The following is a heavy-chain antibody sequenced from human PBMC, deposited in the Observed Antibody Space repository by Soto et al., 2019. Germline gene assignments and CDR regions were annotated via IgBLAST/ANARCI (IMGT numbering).Heavy chain of an antibody. CDR1: GGSISSGDYY. CDR3: ARGRLRYFDWLLS. Sequence: SETLSLTCTVSGGSISSGDYYWSWIRQPPGKGLEWIGYIYYSGSTYYNPSLKSRVTISVDTSKNQFSLKLSSVTAADTAVYYCARGRLRYFDWLLSWGQGTLVTV. D-gene: IGHD3-9*01. J-gene: IGHJ4*02. V-gene: IGHV4-30-4*01. CDR2: IYYSGST.